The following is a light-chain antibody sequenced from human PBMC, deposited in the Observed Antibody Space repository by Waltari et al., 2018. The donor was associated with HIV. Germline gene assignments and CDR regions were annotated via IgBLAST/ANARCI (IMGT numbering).Light chain of an antibody. V-gene: IGLV3-1*01. J-gene: IGLJ2*01. Sequence: SYELTQPPSVSVSPGQTASITCSGDKLGDKYVCWYQQRPGQSPVLVIYQDDKRPSGIPERVSGSNSGSTATLTISGTQAMDEADYYCQAWDSSTVVFGGGTKLTVL. CDR3: QAWDSSTVV. CDR2: QDD. CDR1: KLGDKY.